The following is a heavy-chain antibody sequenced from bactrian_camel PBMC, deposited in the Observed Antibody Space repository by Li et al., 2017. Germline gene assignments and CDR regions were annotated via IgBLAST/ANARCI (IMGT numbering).Heavy chain of an antibody. V-gene: IGHV3S1*01. D-gene: IGHD5*01. Sequence: VQLVESGGGLVQPGGSQRLSCAASGFTFSANWMHWVRQAPGKGLEWVSTVYTGDGKTFSADSVKGRFTISRDNTKNILYLQLNSLKTEDTAMYYCVNGASDVGYNYWGQGTQVTVS. CDR3: VNGASDVGYNY. J-gene: IGHJ4*01. CDR1: GFTFSANW. CDR2: VYTGDGKT.